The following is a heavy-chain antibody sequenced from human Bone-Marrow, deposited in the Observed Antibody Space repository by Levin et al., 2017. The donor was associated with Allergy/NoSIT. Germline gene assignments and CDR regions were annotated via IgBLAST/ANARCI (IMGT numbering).Heavy chain of an antibody. Sequence: GGSLRLSCAASGFSVSNHYMTWVRQGPGKGLECVSVIYSDGSTYYADSVRGRFTISRDSFRNTLSLQMNSLRDDDTAVYYCTKGHYSGVYQWGQGTLVTVSS. CDR3: TKGHYSGVYQ. V-gene: IGHV3-53*01. J-gene: IGHJ4*02. D-gene: IGHD2-2*01. CDR1: GFSVSNHY. CDR2: IYSDGST.